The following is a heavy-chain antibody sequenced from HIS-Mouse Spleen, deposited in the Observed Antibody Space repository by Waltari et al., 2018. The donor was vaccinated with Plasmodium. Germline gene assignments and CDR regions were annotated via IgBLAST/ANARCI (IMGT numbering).Heavy chain of an antibody. V-gene: IGHV4-39*01. CDR2: IYYSGCT. CDR1: GGSISSSSYY. D-gene: IGHD1-26*01. CDR3: ARRGGSYYYFDY. J-gene: IGHJ4*02. Sequence: QLQLQESGPGLVKPSETLSLTCTVSGGSISSSSYYWGWIRQPPGKGLEWIGIIYYSGCTSYTPSPKSRVTISVDTSKNQFSLKLSSVTAADTAVYYCARRGGSYYYFDYWGQGTLVTVSS.